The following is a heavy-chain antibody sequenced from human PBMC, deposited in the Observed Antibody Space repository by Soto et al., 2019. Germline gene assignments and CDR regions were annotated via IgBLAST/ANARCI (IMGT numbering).Heavy chain of an antibody. CDR3: AKHTFDTENLYSYSRMDV. V-gene: IGHV3-23*01. CDR2: ISGSGGST. Sequence: AGGSLRLSCAASGFTFSSYAMSWVRQAPGKGLEWVSAISGSGGSTDYADSVKGRFTISRDNSKNTLYLQMNSLRAEDTAGYYCAKHTFDTENLYSYSRMDVWGQGTPVTVSS. CDR1: GFTFSSYA. J-gene: IGHJ6*02. D-gene: IGHD3-22*01.